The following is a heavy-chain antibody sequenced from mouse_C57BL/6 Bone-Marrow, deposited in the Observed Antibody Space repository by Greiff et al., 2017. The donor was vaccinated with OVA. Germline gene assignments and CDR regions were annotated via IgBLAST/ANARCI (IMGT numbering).Heavy chain of an antibody. CDR2: ISNGGGST. J-gene: IGHJ3*01. Sequence: DVMLVESGGGLVQPGGSLKLSCAASGFTFSDYYMYWVRQTPEKRLEWVAYISNGGGSTYYPDTVKDRFTISRDNAKNTLYLQMSRLKSEDTAMYYCARGGDYDEFAYWGQGTLVTVSA. CDR1: GFTFSDYY. V-gene: IGHV5-12*01. D-gene: IGHD2-4*01. CDR3: ARGGDYDEFAY.